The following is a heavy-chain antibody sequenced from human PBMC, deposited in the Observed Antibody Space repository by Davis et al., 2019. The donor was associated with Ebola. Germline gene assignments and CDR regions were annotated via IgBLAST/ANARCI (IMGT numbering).Heavy chain of an antibody. CDR2: INHSGST. J-gene: IGHJ4*02. CDR1: GGSFSGYY. V-gene: IGHV4-34*01. Sequence: MPGGSLRLSCAVYGGSFSGYYWSWIRQPPGKGLEWIGEINHSGSTYYNPSLKSRVTISVDTSKNQFSLKLSSVTAADTAVYYCARETTVTLIDYWGQGTLVTVSS. CDR3: ARETTVTLIDY. D-gene: IGHD4-17*01.